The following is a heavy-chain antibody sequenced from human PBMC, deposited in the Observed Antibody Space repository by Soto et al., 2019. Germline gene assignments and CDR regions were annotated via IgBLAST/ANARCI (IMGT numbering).Heavy chain of an antibody. CDR1: GFTFSSYW. CDR2: IKQDGSEK. J-gene: IGHJ4*02. D-gene: IGHD2-2*01. CDR3: ARAADIVVVPAAMGVDY. V-gene: IGHV3-7*01. Sequence: GGSLRLSCAASGFTFSSYWMSWVRQAPGKGLEWVANIKQDGSEKYYVDSVKGRFTISRDNAKNSLYLQMNSLRAEDTAVYYCARAADIVVVPAAMGVDYWGQGTLVTVS.